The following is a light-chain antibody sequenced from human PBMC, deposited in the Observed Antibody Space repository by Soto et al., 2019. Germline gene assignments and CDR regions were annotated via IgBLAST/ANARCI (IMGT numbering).Light chain of an antibody. Sequence: EILMTQSPATLSLSPGERSSLSCTVSQSVSNSFLAWYQQKPGQSPRLLISAAYARAIGIPDSFSGSGSGTDFTLSISRLEPEDFAVYYCQQYGHSPRTFGQGTKVDIK. CDR2: AAY. CDR3: QQYGHSPRT. V-gene: IGKV3-20*01. J-gene: IGKJ1*01. CDR1: QSVSNSF.